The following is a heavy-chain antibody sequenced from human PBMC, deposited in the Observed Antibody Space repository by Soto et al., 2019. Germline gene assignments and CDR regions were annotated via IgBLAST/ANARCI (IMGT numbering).Heavy chain of an antibody. V-gene: IGHV5-51*01. J-gene: IGHJ5*02. CDR2: IYPCDSDT. Sequence: GESLKISCKGSGYSFTSYWIGWVRQMPGKGLEWMGIIYPCDSDTSYSPSFQGKVTISADKSISTAYLQWSSLKASYTAMYYCASHYSGSYWFDPWGQGTLVTVSS. CDR1: GYSFTSYW. CDR3: ASHYSGSYWFDP. D-gene: IGHD1-26*01.